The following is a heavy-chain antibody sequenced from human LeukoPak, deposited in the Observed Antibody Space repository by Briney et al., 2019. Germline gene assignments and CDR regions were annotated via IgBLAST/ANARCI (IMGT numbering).Heavy chain of an antibody. CDR1: GGSISGADYY. D-gene: IGHD5-12*01. V-gene: IGHV4-30-4*08. CDR2: IYYSGTT. Sequence: SETLSLTCTVSGGSISGADYYWSWIRQPPGKGLEWIGYIYYSGTTYYNPSLKSRVTISVGTPKNQFSLKLSSVTAADTAVYYCAREEGGYSGYGIHYWGQGTLVTVSS. J-gene: IGHJ4*02. CDR3: AREEGGYSGYGIHY.